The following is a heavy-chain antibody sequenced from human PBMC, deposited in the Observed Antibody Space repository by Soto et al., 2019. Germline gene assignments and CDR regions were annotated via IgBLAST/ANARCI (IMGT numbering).Heavy chain of an antibody. Sequence: QLQLQESGPGLVKPSETLSLTCTVSGGSISSSSYYWGWIRQPPGKGLEWIGSFYYSGSTYYNPSLNRRVTISVNTSKDQFSLKLSSGTAADKAVYYCARQLLWFGELLHFEYWGKGNLVTVSS. D-gene: IGHD3-10*01. CDR1: GGSISSSSYY. CDR3: ARQLLWFGELLHFEY. J-gene: IGHJ4*02. CDR2: FYYSGST. V-gene: IGHV4-39*01.